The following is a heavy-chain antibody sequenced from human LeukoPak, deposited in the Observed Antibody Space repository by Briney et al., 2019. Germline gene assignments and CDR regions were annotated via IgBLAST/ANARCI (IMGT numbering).Heavy chain of an antibody. D-gene: IGHD5-18*01. CDR1: GFTFSSYG. V-gene: IGHV3-21*01. CDR2: ISSSSSYI. J-gene: IGHJ4*02. Sequence: GGSLRLSCAASGFTFSSYGMSWVRQAPGKGLEWVSSISSSSSYIYYADSVKGRFTISRDNSKNTLYLQMNSLRAEDTAVYYCARDTAMVRFGFDYWGQGTLVTVSS. CDR3: ARDTAMVRFGFDY.